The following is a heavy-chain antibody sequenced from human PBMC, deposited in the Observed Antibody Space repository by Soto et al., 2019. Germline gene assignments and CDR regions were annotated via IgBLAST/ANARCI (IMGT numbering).Heavy chain of an antibody. CDR3: ARGTGYYDSSGLYYFDY. D-gene: IGHD3-22*01. Sequence: PSETLSLTCTVSGGSISSYYWSWIRQPPGKGLEWIGYIYYSGSTNYNPSLKSRVTISVDTSKNQFSLKLSSVTAADTAVYYCARGTGYYDSSGLYYFDYWGQGTLVTVS. V-gene: IGHV4-59*01. CDR2: IYYSGST. J-gene: IGHJ4*02. CDR1: GGSISSYY.